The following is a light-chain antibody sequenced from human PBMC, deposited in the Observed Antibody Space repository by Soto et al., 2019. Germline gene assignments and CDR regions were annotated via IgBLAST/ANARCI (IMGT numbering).Light chain of an antibody. V-gene: IGLV1-36*01. CDR3: AAWDDSLNGPV. Sequence: QSVLTQPPSVSGAPRQRVTISCSGSNSNIGNNAVNWYQQLPGKAPKLLIYYDDLLPSGVSDRFSGSKSGTSASLAISGLQSEDEAGNYCAAWDDSLNGPVFGGGTQLTVL. J-gene: IGLJ7*01. CDR1: NSNIGNNA. CDR2: YDD.